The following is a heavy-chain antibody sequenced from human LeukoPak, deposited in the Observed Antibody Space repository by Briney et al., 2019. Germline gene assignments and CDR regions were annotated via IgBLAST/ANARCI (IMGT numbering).Heavy chain of an antibody. D-gene: IGHD3-16*01. V-gene: IGHV5-51*01. CDR1: GYSFNTYW. CDR3: ARIWLRAFDI. Sequence: GESLKISCRASGYSFNTYWIGWVRQMPGKGLEWLGIVYPADSDIRYSPSFQGQVTISADKSISTAYLQWSSLKASDTAMYYCARIWLRAFDIWGQGTMVTVSS. CDR2: VYPADSDI. J-gene: IGHJ3*02.